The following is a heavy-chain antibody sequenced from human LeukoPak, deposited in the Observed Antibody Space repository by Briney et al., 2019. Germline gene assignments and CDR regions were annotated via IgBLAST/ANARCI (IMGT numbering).Heavy chain of an antibody. CDR3: AHYGDYRFMYYFDY. CDR1: GFSLSTRGLG. J-gene: IGHJ4*02. V-gene: IGHV2-5*02. CDR2: LYWDDNY. D-gene: IGHD4-17*01. Sequence: SGPTLVNPTQTLTLTCSLSGFSLSTRGLGAGWIRQPPGEAPEWLALLYWDDNYLYSPSLRRRLTITKDTSKNQVVFTMTNMDPVDTATYYCAHYGDYRFMYYFDYWGQGTLVTVSS.